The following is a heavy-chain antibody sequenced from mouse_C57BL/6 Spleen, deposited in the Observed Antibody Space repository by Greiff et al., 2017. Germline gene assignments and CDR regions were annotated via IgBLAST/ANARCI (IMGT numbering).Heavy chain of an antibody. CDR3: ARGPDYYGSSPYAMDY. J-gene: IGHJ4*01. V-gene: IGHV1-78*01. CDR2: IYPRDGST. D-gene: IGHD1-1*01. Sequence: QVQLQQSDAELVKPGASVKISCKVSGYTFTDHTIHWMKQRPEQGLEWIGYIYPRDGSTKYNEKFKGKATLTADKSSSPAYMQLNSLTSEDSAVYFCARGPDYYGSSPYAMDYWGQGTSVTVSS. CDR1: GYTFTDHT.